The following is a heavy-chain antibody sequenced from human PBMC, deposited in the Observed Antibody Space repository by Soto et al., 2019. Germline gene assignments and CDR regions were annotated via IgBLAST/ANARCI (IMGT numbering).Heavy chain of an antibody. CDR2: IYSGGST. D-gene: IGHD6-6*01. Sequence: SGGSLRLSCAASGFTVSSNYMSWVRQAPGKGLEWVSVIYSGGSTYYADSVKGRFTISRDNSKNTLYLQMNSLRAEDTAVYYCARESVRYSSSSEPFDYWGQGTLVTVSS. V-gene: IGHV3-66*01. CDR3: ARESVRYSSSSEPFDY. J-gene: IGHJ4*02. CDR1: GFTVSSNY.